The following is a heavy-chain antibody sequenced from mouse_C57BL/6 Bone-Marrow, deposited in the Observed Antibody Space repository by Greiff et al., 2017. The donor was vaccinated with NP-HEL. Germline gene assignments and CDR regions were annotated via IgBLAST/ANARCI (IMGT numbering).Heavy chain of an antibody. CDR1: GYSITSGYY. CDR3: AREGYYGSSFDD. CDR2: ISYDGSN. J-gene: IGHJ2*01. V-gene: IGHV3-6*01. Sequence: EVQLVESGPGLVKPSQSLSLTCSVTGYSITSGYYWNWIRQFPGNKLEWMGYISYDGSNNYNPSLKNRISITRDTSKNQFFLKLNSVTTEDTATYYCAREGYYGSSFDDWGQGTTLTVTS. D-gene: IGHD1-1*01.